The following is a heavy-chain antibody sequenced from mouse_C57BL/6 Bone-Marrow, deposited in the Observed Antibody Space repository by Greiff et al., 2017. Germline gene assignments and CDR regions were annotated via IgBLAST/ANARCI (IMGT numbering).Heavy chain of an antibody. D-gene: IGHD1-2*01. V-gene: IGHV1-76*01. Sequence: VQRVESGAELVRPGASVKLSCKASGYTFTDYYINWVKQRPGQGLEWIARIYPGSGNTYYNEKFKGKATLTAEKSSSTAYMQLSSLTSEDSAVYFCARVTTAMDYWGQGTSVTVSS. J-gene: IGHJ4*01. CDR1: GYTFTDYY. CDR2: IYPGSGNT. CDR3: ARVTTAMDY.